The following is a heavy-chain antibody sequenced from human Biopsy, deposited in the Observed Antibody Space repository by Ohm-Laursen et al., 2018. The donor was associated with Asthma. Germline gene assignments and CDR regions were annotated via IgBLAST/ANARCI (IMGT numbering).Heavy chain of an antibody. CDR3: ARGDSSNWSHYYFDY. CDR1: GFAVSRDH. J-gene: IGHJ4*02. Sequence: SLRLSCAASGFAVSRDHMFWVRQAPGKGLEWVSVIYSGGTSHTADSVRGRFTISRDYSKNTLYLQMHSLRAEDTAVYYCARGDSSNWSHYYFDYWGQGTLVSVSA. CDR2: IYSGGTS. D-gene: IGHD3-22*01. V-gene: IGHV3-53*01.